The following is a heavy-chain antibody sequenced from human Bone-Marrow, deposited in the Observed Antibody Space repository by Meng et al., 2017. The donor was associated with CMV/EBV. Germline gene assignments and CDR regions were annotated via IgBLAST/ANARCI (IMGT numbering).Heavy chain of an antibody. V-gene: IGHV4-34*01. J-gene: IGHJ4*02. CDR3: ARGVDYYDSSGYYY. Sequence: QVQLQQWAAGFLKPSETLSLTCAVYGGSFSGYYWSWIRQPPGKGLEWIGEINHSGSTNYNPSLKSRVTISVDTSKNQFSLKLSSVTAADTAVYYCARGVDYYDSSGYYYWGQGTLVTVSS. CDR2: INHSGST. CDR1: GGSFSGYY. D-gene: IGHD3-22*01.